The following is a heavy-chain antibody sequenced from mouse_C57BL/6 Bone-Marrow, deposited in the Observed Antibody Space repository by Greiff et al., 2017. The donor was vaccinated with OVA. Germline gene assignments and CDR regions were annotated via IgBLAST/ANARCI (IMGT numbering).Heavy chain of an antibody. CDR1: GYTFTDYY. D-gene: IGHD5-5*01. Sequence: QLQQSGPELVKPGASVKISCKASGYTFTDYYMNWVKQSHGKSLEWIGDINPNNGGTSYNQKFKGKATLTVDKSSSTAYMELRSLTSEDSAVYYCARWDYLRWGQGTLVTVSA. V-gene: IGHV1-26*01. J-gene: IGHJ3*02. CDR2: INPNNGGT. CDR3: ARWDYLR.